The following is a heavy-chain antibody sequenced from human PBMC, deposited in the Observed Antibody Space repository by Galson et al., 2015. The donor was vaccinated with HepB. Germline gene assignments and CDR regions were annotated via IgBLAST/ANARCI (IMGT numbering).Heavy chain of an antibody. CDR1: GYTFNTYY. V-gene: IGHV1-46*02. Sequence: SCKASGYTFNTYYINWVRQAPGQGLEWMGIINPSGGRTDYAQKFQGRVTMTSDMSTSTVYMELSSLRSEDTAVYYCARDLDATMAYYYYGMDVWGQGTTVIVSS. CDR2: INPSGGRT. J-gene: IGHJ6*02. D-gene: IGHD5-18*01. CDR3: ARDLDATMAYYYYGMDV.